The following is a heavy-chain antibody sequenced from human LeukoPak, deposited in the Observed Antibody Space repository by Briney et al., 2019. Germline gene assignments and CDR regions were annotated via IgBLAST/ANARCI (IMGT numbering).Heavy chain of an antibody. CDR1: GFTFDDYA. V-gene: IGHV3-20*04. J-gene: IGHJ4*02. Sequence: GGSLRLSCAASGFTFDDYAMSWVRQAPGKGLEWVSDINWNGGRTGYADSVKGRFTISRDNAKNTLYLQMNSLRAEDTAVYYCARDDGYYYDSSGYYYDYWGQGTLVTVSS. CDR2: INWNGGRT. CDR3: ARDDGYYYDSSGYYYDY. D-gene: IGHD3-22*01.